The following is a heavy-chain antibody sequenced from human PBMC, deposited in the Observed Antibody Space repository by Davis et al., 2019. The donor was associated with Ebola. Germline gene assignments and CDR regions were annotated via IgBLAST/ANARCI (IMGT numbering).Heavy chain of an antibody. CDR2: INAGNGNT. Sequence: AASVKVSCKASGYTFTSYAMHWVRQAPGQRLEWMGWINAGNGNTKYSQKFQGRVTMTRDTSTSTVYMELSSLRSEDTAVYYCARARYSSSWYMGGMDVWGKGTTVTVSS. CDR3: ARARYSSSWYMGGMDV. V-gene: IGHV1-3*01. D-gene: IGHD6-13*01. CDR1: GYTFTSYA. J-gene: IGHJ6*04.